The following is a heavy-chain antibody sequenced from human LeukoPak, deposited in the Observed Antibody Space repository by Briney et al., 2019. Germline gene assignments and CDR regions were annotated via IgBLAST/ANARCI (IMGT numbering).Heavy chain of an antibody. J-gene: IGHJ1*01. V-gene: IGHV1-46*01. CDR3: AREQSDITVVAQAYFQY. Sequence: AASVKVSCKASGYTFTSYYMHWVRQAPRQGLEWMGIINPSGGSTSYAQRFQGRVTMTRDTSTSTVYMELSSLTSEDTAVYYCAREQSDITVVAQAYFQYWGQGTLVTVSS. CDR1: GYTFTSYY. CDR2: INPSGGST. D-gene: IGHD6-19*01.